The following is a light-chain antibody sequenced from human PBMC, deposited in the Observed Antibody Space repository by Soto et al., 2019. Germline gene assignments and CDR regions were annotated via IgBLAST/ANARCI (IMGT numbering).Light chain of an antibody. CDR3: QKRSNWPPIT. J-gene: IGKJ5*01. V-gene: IGKV3D-20*02. CDR1: QSVSSSS. Sequence: EIVLTQSPGTVSLSPGERATLSCRASQSVSSSSLAWCQQRPGQAPRLLIYGASTRATGVPARFSGSGSGTEFTITIRSLQSEDFAVYYCQKRSNWPPITFGQGTRLEIK. CDR2: GAS.